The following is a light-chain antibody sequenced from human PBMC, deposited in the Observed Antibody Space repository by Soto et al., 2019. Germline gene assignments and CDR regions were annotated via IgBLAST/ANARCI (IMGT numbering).Light chain of an antibody. J-gene: IGLJ2*01. CDR1: SGDVGAYNY. Sequence: QSALTQPASVSGSPGQSIAISCTGTSGDVGAYNYVAWHQQYPGKAPKLMIFDVSNRPSGVSSRFSGSKSGNTASLTISGLQAEDEADYYCSSYTSSSTLVFGGGTKLTVL. CDR3: SSYTSSSTLV. V-gene: IGLV2-14*01. CDR2: DVS.